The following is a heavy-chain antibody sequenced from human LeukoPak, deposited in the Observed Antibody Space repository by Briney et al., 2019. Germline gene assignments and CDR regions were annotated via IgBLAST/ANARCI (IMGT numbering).Heavy chain of an antibody. J-gene: IGHJ4*02. V-gene: IGHV3-7*01. CDR3: AMKSPGFDY. CDR2: IKQDGSEK. CDR1: GFTFSDYY. Sequence: GGSLRLSCAASGFTFSDYYMSWIRQAPGKGLEWVANIKQDGSEKYYVDSVKGRFTISRDNAKNSLYLQMNSLRAEDTAVYYCAMKSPGFDYWGQGTLVTVSS.